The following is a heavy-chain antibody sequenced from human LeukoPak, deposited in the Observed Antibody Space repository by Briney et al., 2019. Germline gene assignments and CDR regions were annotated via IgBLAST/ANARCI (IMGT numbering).Heavy chain of an antibody. CDR1: GGSISSGGYS. Sequence: SETLSLTCAVSGGSISSGGYSWSWIRQPRGKGLEWIGHIYHSGSTYYNPSLKSRVTISVDRSKNQFSLKLSSVTAADTAVYYCARDFTMVRGVNYGMDVWGQGTTVTVSS. CDR2: IYHSGST. V-gene: IGHV4-30-2*01. CDR3: ARDFTMVRGVNYGMDV. D-gene: IGHD3-10*01. J-gene: IGHJ6*02.